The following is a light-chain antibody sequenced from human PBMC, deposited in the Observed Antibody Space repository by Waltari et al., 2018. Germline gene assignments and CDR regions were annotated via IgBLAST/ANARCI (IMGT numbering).Light chain of an antibody. Sequence: IQLTQSPSSLSASVGDRVAITCRASQGINTFLAWYQQKPGKAPKLLIYAASTSQSGVPSRFSGSGSGTDVTLTISSLQPEDFATYYCQHLHRYPMTFGRGTKVEIK. V-gene: IGKV1-9*01. CDR3: QHLHRYPMT. CDR1: QGINTF. J-gene: IGKJ1*01. CDR2: AAS.